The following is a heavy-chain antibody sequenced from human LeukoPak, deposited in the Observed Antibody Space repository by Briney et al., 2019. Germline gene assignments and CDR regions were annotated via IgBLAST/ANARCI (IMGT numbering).Heavy chain of an antibody. J-gene: IGHJ4*02. CDR3: ASRYCSSTSCPFDY. CDR2: IYYSGST. D-gene: IGHD2-2*01. V-gene: IGHV4-39*01. Sequence: SETLSLTCTVSGGSISSSSYYWGWIRQPPGKGLEWIGSIYYSGSTYYNPSLKSRVTISVDTSKHQFSLKLSSVTAADTAVYYCASRYCSSTSCPFDYWGQGTLVTVSS. CDR1: GGSISSSSYY.